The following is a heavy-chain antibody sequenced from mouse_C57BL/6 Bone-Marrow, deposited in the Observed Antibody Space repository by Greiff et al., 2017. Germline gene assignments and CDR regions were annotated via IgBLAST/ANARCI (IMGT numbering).Heavy chain of an antibody. CDR2: INPNYGTT. J-gene: IGHJ1*03. CDR3: ARCRAVVAPSYWYFDV. Sequence: VQLKQSGPELVKPGASVKISCKASGYSFTDYNMNWVKQSNGKSLEWIGVINPNYGTTSYNQKFKGKATLTVDQSSSTAYMQLNSLTSEDSAVYYCARCRAVVAPSYWYFDVWGTGTTLTVSS. V-gene: IGHV1-39*01. CDR1: GYSFTDYN. D-gene: IGHD1-3*01.